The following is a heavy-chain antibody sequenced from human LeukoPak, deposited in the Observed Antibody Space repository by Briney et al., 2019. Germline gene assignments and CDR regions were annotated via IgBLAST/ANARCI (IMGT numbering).Heavy chain of an antibody. D-gene: IGHD7-27*01. Sequence: GGSLRLSCAASGFTFSSHGMNWVRQAPGKGLEWVSGISPSGGITYYTDSVKGRFTISRDNSKNTLYLQMNSPRAEDTAAYYCAKDGNWARFENWGQGTLVTVSS. CDR1: GFTFSSHG. V-gene: IGHV3-23*01. CDR3: AKDGNWARFEN. CDR2: ISPSGGIT. J-gene: IGHJ4*02.